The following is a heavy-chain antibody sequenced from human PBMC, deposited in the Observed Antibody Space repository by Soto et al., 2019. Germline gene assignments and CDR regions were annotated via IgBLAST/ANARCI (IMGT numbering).Heavy chain of an antibody. CDR2: IYHSGST. V-gene: IGHV4-30-2*01. CDR3: ASVLDTAMVFNN. Sequence: SETLSLTCAVSGGSISSGGYSWSWIRQPPGKGLEWIGYIYHSGSTYYNPSLKSRVTISVDRSKNQFSLKLSSVTAADTAVYYCASVLDTAMVFNNWGQGTLVTVSS. CDR1: GGSISSGGYS. J-gene: IGHJ4*02. D-gene: IGHD5-18*01.